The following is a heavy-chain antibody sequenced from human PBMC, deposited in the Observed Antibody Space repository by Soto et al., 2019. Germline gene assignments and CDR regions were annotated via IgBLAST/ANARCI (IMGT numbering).Heavy chain of an antibody. V-gene: IGHV3-33*01. J-gene: IGHJ4*02. CDR1: GFTFSSYG. CDR3: ARESYDSGSFDY. Sequence: PGGSLRLSCAASGFTFSSYGMHWVRQAPGKGLEWVAVIWYDGSNKYYAGSVKGRFTISRDNSKNTLYLLMNSLRAEDTAVYYCARESYDSGSFDYWGQGTLVTV. CDR2: IWYDGSNK. D-gene: IGHD3-10*01.